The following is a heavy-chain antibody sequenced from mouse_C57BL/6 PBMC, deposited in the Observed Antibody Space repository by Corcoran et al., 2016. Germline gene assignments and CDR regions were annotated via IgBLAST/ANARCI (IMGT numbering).Heavy chain of an antibody. J-gene: IGHJ2*01. CDR2: IYPGSGNT. V-gene: IGHV1-66*01. CDR3: AGNSNYGEYFDY. CDR1: GYSFTSYY. Sequence: QVQLQQSGPELVKPGASVKISCKASGYSFTSYYIHWVKQRPGQGLEWIGWIYPGSGNTKYNEKFKGKATLTADTSSSTAYMQLSSLTSEDSAVYYCAGNSNYGEYFDYWGQGTTLTVSS. D-gene: IGHD2-5*01.